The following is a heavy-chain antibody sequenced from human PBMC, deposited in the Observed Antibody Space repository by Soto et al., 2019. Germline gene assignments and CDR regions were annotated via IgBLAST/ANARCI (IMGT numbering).Heavy chain of an antibody. CDR1: GYTFTSYG. J-gene: IGHJ6*02. V-gene: IGHV1-18*01. CDR3: AIDDERGLLWFGELRGGMDV. CDR2: ISADNGNT. Sequence: QVQLVQSGAEVKKPGASVKVSCQASGYTFTSYGISWVRQAPGQGLEWMGWISADNGNTNYAQKLQGRVTMTTDTYPSTAYMELRSLRADDTAVYYCAIDDERGLLWFGELRGGMDVWGQGTTVTVSS. D-gene: IGHD3-10*01.